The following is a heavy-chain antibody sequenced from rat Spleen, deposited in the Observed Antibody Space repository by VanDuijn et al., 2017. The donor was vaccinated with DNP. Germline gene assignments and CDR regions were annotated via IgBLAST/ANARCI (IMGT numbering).Heavy chain of an antibody. V-gene: IGHV5-27*01. CDR3: TTRGNNYFDY. Sequence: EVQLVESGGGLVQPGRSLKLSCAASGFTFSNYYMAWVRQAPTKGLEWVAYISTGGGSTYYRDSVKGRFTISRDNAKSTLYLQMDSLRSEDTATYYCTTRGNNYFDYWGQGVMVTVSS. J-gene: IGHJ2*01. CDR2: ISTGGGST. CDR1: GFTFSNYY. D-gene: IGHD1-1*01.